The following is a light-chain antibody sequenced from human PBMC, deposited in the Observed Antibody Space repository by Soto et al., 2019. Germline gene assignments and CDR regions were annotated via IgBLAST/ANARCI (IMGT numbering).Light chain of an antibody. V-gene: IGLV2-14*01. CDR1: SGDVGRYDS. CDR3: SSYTTNRTPV. Sequence: QSVLTQPASVSGSPGQSLTISCTGTSGDVGRYDSVSWYKHCPGKVPELIIFSDRFSGSKSGNTASLTISGLQAEDEADYYCSSYTTNRTPVFGGGTKVTVL. J-gene: IGLJ2*01.